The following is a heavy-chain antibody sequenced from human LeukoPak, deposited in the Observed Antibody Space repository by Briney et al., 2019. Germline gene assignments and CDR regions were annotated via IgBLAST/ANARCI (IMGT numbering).Heavy chain of an antibody. CDR3: ARDLAHYYDSSGYYLGGAFDI. CDR2: IVVGSGNT. Sequence: GASVKVSCKASGFTFTSSAIQWVRQARGQRLEWIGWIVVGSGNTNYAQKFQGRVTMTRDTSTSTVYMELSSLRSEDTAVYYCARDLAHYYDSSGYYLGGAFDIWGQGTMVTVSS. J-gene: IGHJ3*02. V-gene: IGHV1-58*02. D-gene: IGHD3-22*01. CDR1: GFTFTSSA.